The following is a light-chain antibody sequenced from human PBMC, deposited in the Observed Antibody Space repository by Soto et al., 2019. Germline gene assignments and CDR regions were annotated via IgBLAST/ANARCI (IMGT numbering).Light chain of an antibody. CDR1: QSVGTSY. J-gene: IGKJ5*01. Sequence: IVLTQSPGSLSLSPGERATLSCRASQSVGTSYFGWYHQKPGQAPRLLIYGASSRATGIPDRFGGSGSGTDFTLTISRLEPEDFAVYYCQQYGSSMYTFGQGTRLEIK. CDR3: QQYGSSMYT. V-gene: IGKV3-20*01. CDR2: GAS.